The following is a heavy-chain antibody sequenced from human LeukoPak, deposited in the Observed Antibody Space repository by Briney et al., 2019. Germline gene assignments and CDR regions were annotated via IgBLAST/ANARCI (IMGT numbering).Heavy chain of an antibody. V-gene: IGHV1-2*02. CDR2: INPNSGGT. D-gene: IGHD6-19*01. CDR1: GYTFTGYY. Sequence: ASVKVSCKASGYTFTGYYMHWVQQAPGQGLEWMGWINPNSGGTNYAQKFQGRVTMTRDTSISTAYMELSRLRSDDTAVYYCARGVGSGWYNWFDPWGQGTLVTVSS. CDR3: ARGVGSGWYNWFDP. J-gene: IGHJ5*02.